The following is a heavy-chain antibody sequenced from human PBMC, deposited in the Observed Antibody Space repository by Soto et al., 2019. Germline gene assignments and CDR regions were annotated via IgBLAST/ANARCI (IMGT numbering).Heavy chain of an antibody. D-gene: IGHD6-6*01. CDR3: AREGRSRIAARPGPY. J-gene: IGHJ4*02. CDR2: IKQDGSEK. V-gene: IGHV3-7*03. Sequence: GGSLRLSCAASGFTFSSYWMSWVRQAPGKGLEWVANIKQDGSEKYYVDSVKGRFTISRDNAKNSLYLQMNSLRAEDTAVYYCAREGRSRIAARPGPYWGQGTLVTVSS. CDR1: GFTFSSYW.